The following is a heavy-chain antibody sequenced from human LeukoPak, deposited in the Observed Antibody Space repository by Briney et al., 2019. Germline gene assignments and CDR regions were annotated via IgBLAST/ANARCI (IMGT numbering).Heavy chain of an antibody. CDR1: GYTFTSYG. CDR2: ISAYNGNT. CDR3: ARVMFGGIYSSSWMPDY. V-gene: IGHV1-18*01. J-gene: IGHJ4*02. Sequence: GASVKVSCKSSGYTFTSYGISWVRQAPGQGLEWMGWISAYNGNTNYAQKLQGRVTMTTDTSTNTAYMELRSLRSDDTAVYYCARVMFGGIYSSSWMPDYWGQGTLVTVSS. D-gene: IGHD6-13*01.